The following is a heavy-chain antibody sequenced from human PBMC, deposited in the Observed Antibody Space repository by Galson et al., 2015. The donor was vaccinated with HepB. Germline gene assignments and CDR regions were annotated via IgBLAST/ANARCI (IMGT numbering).Heavy chain of an antibody. CDR3: ARVRFGELSG. Sequence: ETLSLTCAVYGGSFSGYYWSWIRQPPGKGLEWIGEINHSGSTNYNPSLKSRVTISVDTSKNQFSLKLSSVTAADTAVYYCARVRFGELSGWGQGTLVTVSS. CDR1: GGSFSGYY. CDR2: INHSGST. J-gene: IGHJ4*02. V-gene: IGHV4-34*01. D-gene: IGHD3-10*01.